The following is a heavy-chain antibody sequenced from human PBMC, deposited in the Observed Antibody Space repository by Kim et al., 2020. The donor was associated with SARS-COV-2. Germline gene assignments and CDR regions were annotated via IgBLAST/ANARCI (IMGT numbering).Heavy chain of an antibody. J-gene: IGHJ6*02. CDR1: GFTFSSYG. D-gene: IGHD5-18*01. V-gene: IGHV3-30*18. CDR3: AKGSRIQLWLLHYYYGMDV. CDR2: ISYDGSNK. Sequence: GGSLRLSCAASGFTFSSYGMHWVRQATGKGLEWVAVISYDGSNKYYADSVKGRFTISRDNSKNTLYLQMNSLRAEDTAVYYCAKGSRIQLWLLHYYYGMDVWGQGTTVTVSS.